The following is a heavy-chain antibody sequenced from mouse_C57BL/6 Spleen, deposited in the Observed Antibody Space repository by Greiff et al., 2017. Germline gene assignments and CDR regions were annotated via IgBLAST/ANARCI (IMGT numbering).Heavy chain of an antibody. J-gene: IGHJ1*03. Sequence: QVQLQQPGAELVRPGSSVKLSCKASGYTFTSYWMHWVKQRPIQGLEWIGNIDPSDSETHYNQKFKDKATLTVDKSSNTAYMQLSSLTSEDSAVSYCARGTTVVNFDGWGTGTTVTVSS. D-gene: IGHD1-1*01. V-gene: IGHV1-52*01. CDR3: ARGTTVVNFDG. CDR2: IDPSDSET. CDR1: GYTFTSYW.